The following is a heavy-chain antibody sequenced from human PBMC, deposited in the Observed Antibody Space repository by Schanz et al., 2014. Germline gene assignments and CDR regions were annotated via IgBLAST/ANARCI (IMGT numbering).Heavy chain of an antibody. V-gene: IGHV3-48*04. Sequence: EVQLVESGGGLVQPRGSLRLSCAASEFSFSAYTMNWVRQAPGKGLEWVSHISGSSIHKNYADSVKGRFSISRDNGETSVYLQINSLRVEDTAVYYCARFLARYQYYGVDVWGQGTTVIVSS. CDR2: ISGSSIHK. J-gene: IGHJ6*02. CDR3: ARFLARYQYYGVDV. CDR1: EFSFSAYT. D-gene: IGHD3-3*01.